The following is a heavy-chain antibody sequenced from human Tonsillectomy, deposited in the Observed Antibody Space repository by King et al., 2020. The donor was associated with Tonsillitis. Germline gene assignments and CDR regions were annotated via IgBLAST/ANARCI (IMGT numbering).Heavy chain of an antibody. Sequence: QLQESGPGLVKPSETLSLTCTVSGGSISSYYWSWIRQPPGKGLEWIGYIYYSGSTNYNPSLKSRVTLSVDTSKNQYSLKLSSVTAADTAVYYCARPDYGGNNAFDIWGQGTMVTVSS. CDR1: GGSISSYY. CDR3: ARPDYGGNNAFDI. V-gene: IGHV4-59*08. CDR2: IYYSGST. D-gene: IGHD4-23*01. J-gene: IGHJ3*02.